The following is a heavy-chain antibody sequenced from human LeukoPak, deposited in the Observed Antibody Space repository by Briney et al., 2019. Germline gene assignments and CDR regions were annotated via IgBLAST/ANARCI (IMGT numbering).Heavy chain of an antibody. CDR3: AKSSGWNYYYYMDV. CDR1: GFTFSNYG. Sequence: GGSLRLSCAASGFTFSNYGMNWVRQAPGKGLEWVSSISSSSTYIYYADSVKGRFTISRDNAKNSLYLQMNSLRAEDTAVYYCAKSSGWNYYYYMDVWGKGTTVTVSS. D-gene: IGHD6-19*01. V-gene: IGHV3-21*01. CDR2: ISSSSTYI. J-gene: IGHJ6*03.